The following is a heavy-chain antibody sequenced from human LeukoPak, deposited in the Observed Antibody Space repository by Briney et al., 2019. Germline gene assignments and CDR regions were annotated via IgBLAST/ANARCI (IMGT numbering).Heavy chain of an antibody. CDR2: IRYDGSNK. CDR3: AKGLTMSGIDAFDI. J-gene: IGHJ3*02. D-gene: IGHD3-10*01. V-gene: IGHV3-30*02. Sequence: PGGSLRLSCAASGFTFSDAWMTWVRQAPGKGLEWVAFIRYDGSNKYYADSVKGRFTISRDNSKNTLYLQMNSLRAEDTAVYYCAKGLTMSGIDAFDIWGQGTMVTVSS. CDR1: GFTFSDAW.